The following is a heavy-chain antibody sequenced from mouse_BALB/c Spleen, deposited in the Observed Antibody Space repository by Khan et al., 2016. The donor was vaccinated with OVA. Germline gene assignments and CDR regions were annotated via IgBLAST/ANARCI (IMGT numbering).Heavy chain of an antibody. V-gene: IGHV1-9*01. CDR2: IFPGSVST. CDR1: GYTFSSYW. D-gene: IGHD2-2*01. Sequence: QVQLQQSGGDLMKPGASVKISCKATGYTFSSYWIEWVKQRPGHGFEWIGQIFPGSVSTTYNEKFKGKATFTADTSSNTAYMQLSSLTSEDSAVYYGARGGYGGFAYWGQGTLVTVSA. CDR3: ARGGYGGFAY. J-gene: IGHJ3*01.